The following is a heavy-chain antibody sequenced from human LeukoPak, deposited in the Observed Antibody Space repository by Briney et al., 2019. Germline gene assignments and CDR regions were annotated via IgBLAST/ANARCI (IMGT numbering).Heavy chain of an antibody. V-gene: IGHV3-30*04. Sequence: PGGSLRLSCAASGFTFSSYAMHWVRQAPGKGLEWVAVISYDGSNKYYADSVKGRFTISRDNSKNTLYLQMNSLRAEDTAVYYCARDRDEGQLGPYYYYYYMDVWGKGTTVTVSS. CDR3: ARDRDEGQLGPYYYYYYMDV. J-gene: IGHJ6*03. CDR1: GFTFSSYA. CDR2: ISYDGSNK. D-gene: IGHD5-18*01.